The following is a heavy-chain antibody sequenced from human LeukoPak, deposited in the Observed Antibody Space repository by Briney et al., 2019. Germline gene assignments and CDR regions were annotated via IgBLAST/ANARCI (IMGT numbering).Heavy chain of an antibody. V-gene: IGHV3-23*01. CDR2: ISRNSGAST. Sequence: GGSLRLSCAASGFTFSTYDMYWVRQAPGKGLECVASISRNSGASTYYAASVKGRFTISRDNSRSTLYLQMNSLRADDTAVYYCSKKGQNGDYGKPDWGQGTLVTVSS. J-gene: IGHJ1*01. CDR1: GFTFSTYD. CDR3: SKKGQNGDYGKPD. D-gene: IGHD4-17*01.